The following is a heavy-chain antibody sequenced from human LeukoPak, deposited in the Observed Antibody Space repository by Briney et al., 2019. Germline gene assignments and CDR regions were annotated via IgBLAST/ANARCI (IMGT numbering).Heavy chain of an antibody. CDR1: GGSMSSYY. CDR3: ARHGSGTSLALYP. Sequence: SETLSLTCTVSGGSMSSYYWSWIRQSPEKGLEWVGYISYSGTTNYNPSLKSRVTISLGTSKNRFSLNLTSVTAAATAVYYCARHGSGTSLALYPWGQGTLVTVSS. J-gene: IGHJ5*02. V-gene: IGHV4-59*08. D-gene: IGHD3-10*01. CDR2: ISYSGTT.